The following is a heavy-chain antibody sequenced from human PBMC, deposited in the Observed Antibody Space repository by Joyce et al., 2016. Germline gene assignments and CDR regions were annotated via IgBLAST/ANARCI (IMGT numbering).Heavy chain of an antibody. CDR2: FDAEEGET. CDR1: GVTLSESS. CDR3: ATGRGPQILPFHF. Sequence: QVQLLQSGADLKKPGASVKVSCKVSGVTLSESSIHWVRQAPGKGLEWMGGFDAEEGETIYAQKFQDRVTRTEDSSTDTAYMQLSSLTFDDTAVYYCATGRGPQILPFHFWGQGKMVTIS. J-gene: IGHJ3*01. V-gene: IGHV1-24*01.